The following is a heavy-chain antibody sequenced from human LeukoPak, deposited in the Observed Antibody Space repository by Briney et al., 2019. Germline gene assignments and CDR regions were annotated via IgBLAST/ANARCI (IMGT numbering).Heavy chain of an antibody. Sequence: GGSLRLSCAASGFTFDDYAMHWVRQAPGQGLEWVSGISWNSAYIGYADSVKGRFTISRDNAKNSLYLQMNSLRAEDTALYYCAKDRGSSPLSYYGLDVWGQGTTVTVSS. CDR2: ISWNSAYI. V-gene: IGHV3-9*01. CDR1: GFTFDDYA. J-gene: IGHJ6*02. CDR3: AKDRGSSPLSYYGLDV. D-gene: IGHD2-15*01.